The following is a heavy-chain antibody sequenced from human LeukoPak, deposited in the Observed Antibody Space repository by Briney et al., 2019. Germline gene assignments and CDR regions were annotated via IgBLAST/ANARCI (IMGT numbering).Heavy chain of an antibody. D-gene: IGHD3-22*01. CDR2: ISYDGSNK. CDR3: ARDRGPHYYDSSGYLDY. Sequence: GGSLRLSCAASGFTFSSYAMHWVRQAPGKGLEWVAVISYDGSNKYYADSVKGRFTISRDNSKNTLYLQMNSLRAEDTAVYYCARDRGPHYYDSSGYLDYWGQGTLVTVSS. V-gene: IGHV3-30-3*01. CDR1: GFTFSSYA. J-gene: IGHJ4*02.